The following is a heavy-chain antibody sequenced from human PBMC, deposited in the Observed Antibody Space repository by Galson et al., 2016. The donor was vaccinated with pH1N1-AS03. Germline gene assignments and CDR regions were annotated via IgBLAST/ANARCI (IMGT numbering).Heavy chain of an antibody. CDR2: VRYDVNNN. CDR1: GFTFSTYG. Sequence: SLRLSCAASGFTFSTYGMHWVRQAPGKGLEWVAFVRYDVNNNYYADSVKGRFTISRDNSKNTLYLQMNSLRAEDTAVYYCAKDPRSYCSGGACFGYFHYCGQGTLVTVSS. J-gene: IGHJ4*02. V-gene: IGHV3-30*02. CDR3: AKDPRSYCSGGACFGYFHY. D-gene: IGHD2-15*01.